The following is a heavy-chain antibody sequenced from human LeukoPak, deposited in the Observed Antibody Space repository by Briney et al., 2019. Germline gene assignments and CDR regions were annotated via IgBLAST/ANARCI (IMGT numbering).Heavy chain of an antibody. J-gene: IGHJ4*02. CDR2: INHSGST. D-gene: IGHD2-15*01. V-gene: IGHV4-34*01. CDR3: ARMRVVAASSPFDY. CDR1: GGSFSGYY. Sequence: PSETLSLTCAVYGGSFSGYYWSWIRQPPGKGLEWMGEINHSGSTNYNPSLKSRGTISVDTSKNQFSLKLSSVTAADTAVYYCARMRVVAASSPFDYWGQGTLVTVSS.